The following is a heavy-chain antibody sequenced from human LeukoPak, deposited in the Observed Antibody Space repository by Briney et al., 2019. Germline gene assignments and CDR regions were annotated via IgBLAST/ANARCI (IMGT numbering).Heavy chain of an antibody. D-gene: IGHD1-26*01. CDR1: GFTFSSYA. CDR2: ISGSGGST. V-gene: IGHV3-23*01. Sequence: GTSLRLSCAASGFTFSSYAMHWVRQAPGKGLEWVSAISGSGGSTYYADSVKGRFTISRDNSKNTLYLQMNSLRAEDTAVYYCARLSGSYDGYFDYWGQGTLVTVSS. J-gene: IGHJ4*02. CDR3: ARLSGSYDGYFDY.